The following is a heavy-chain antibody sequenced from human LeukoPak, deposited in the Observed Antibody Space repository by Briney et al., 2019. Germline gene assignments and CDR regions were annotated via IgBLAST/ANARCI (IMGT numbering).Heavy chain of an antibody. CDR3: VKDGYCSSTSCYGPQYE. Sequence: GGSLRLSCAASGFTFSTYAMSWVRQAPGKGLEWVSAISGIGSTTYYADSVKGRFTISRDNSKDTLYLQMSGLRAEDTAVYYCVKDGYCSSTSCYGPQYEWGQGTLVTVSS. V-gene: IGHV3-23*01. D-gene: IGHD2-2*03. CDR1: GFTFSTYA. J-gene: IGHJ4*02. CDR2: ISGIGSTT.